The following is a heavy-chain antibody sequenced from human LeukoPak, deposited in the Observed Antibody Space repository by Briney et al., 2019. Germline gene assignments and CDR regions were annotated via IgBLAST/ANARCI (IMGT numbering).Heavy chain of an antibody. V-gene: IGHV3-23*01. CDR3: AKAPYYDFWSVFDY. D-gene: IGHD3-3*01. CDR2: ISGSGGST. Sequence: PGGSLRLSCAASGFTFSSYAINWVRQAPGKGLEWVSGISGSGGSTYYADSVKGRFTISRDNSKNTLYLQMSSLRAEDTAVYYCAKAPYYDFWSVFDYWGQGTLVTVSS. J-gene: IGHJ4*02. CDR1: GFTFSSYA.